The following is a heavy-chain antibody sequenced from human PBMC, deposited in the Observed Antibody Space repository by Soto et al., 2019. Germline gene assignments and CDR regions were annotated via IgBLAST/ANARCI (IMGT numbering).Heavy chain of an antibody. V-gene: IGHV5-51*01. J-gene: IGHJ4*02. CDR1: GYSFSTYW. Sequence: GSLKISCTGSGYSFSTYWIAWVRQMPGKGLEWMGIIYPGDSDTRYSPSFQGQVTISADTSTKTAYLQWSSLKASDTAIYYCASLPPFLWFGASPSRAHSFNYWGPGTLVTVSS. D-gene: IGHD3-10*01. CDR2: IYPGDSDT. CDR3: ASLPPFLWFGASPSRAHSFNY.